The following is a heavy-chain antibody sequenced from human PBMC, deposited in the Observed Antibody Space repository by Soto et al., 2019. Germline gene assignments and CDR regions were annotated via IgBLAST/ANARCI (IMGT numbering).Heavy chain of an antibody. CDR3: ANARGHRWGFDY. CDR2: INHSGST. CDR1: GGSFSGYY. D-gene: IGHD5-18*01. V-gene: IGHV4-34*01. J-gene: IGHJ4*02. Sequence: SETLSLTCAVYGGSFSGYYWSWIRQPPGKGLEWIGEINHSGSTNYNPSLKSRVTISVDTSKNQFSLKLSSVTAADTAVDYCANARGHRWGFDYWGPRSLVTVSS.